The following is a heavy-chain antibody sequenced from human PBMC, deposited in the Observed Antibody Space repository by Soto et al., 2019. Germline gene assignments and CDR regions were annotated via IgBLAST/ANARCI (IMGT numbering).Heavy chain of an antibody. D-gene: IGHD3-10*01. CDR3: ARRFFDLGSAFDF. CDR2: TYYRSKWYN. V-gene: IGHV6-1*01. CDR1: GDSVSNKNTA. J-gene: IGHJ4*02. Sequence: SQILSLTCVISGDSVSNKNTAWNWIRQSPSGGLEWLGRTYYRSKWYNDYATSMKSRITISPDTSKNQFSLHLNSVTPEDTAVYFCARRFFDLGSAFDFWGQGTPVTVSS.